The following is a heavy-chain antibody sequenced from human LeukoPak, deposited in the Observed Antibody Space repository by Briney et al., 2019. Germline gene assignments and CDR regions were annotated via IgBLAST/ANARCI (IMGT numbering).Heavy chain of an antibody. CDR3: AKDSDTVTPYFDY. J-gene: IGHJ4*02. CDR2: ISYDGSNK. D-gene: IGHD4-17*01. Sequence: GGSPRLSCAASGFTFSSYGLHWVRQAPGKGLEWVAVISYDGSNKYYADSVKGRFTISRDNSKNTLYLQMNSLRAEDTAVYYCAKDSDTVTPYFDYWGQGTLVTVSS. V-gene: IGHV3-30*18. CDR1: GFTFSSYG.